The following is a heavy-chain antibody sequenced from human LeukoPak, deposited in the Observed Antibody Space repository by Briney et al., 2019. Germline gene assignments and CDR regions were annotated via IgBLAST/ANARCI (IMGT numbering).Heavy chain of an antibody. D-gene: IGHD6-19*01. CDR3: ARRLGFSSGPNWFDP. V-gene: IGHV4-34*01. CDR1: GGSFSGYY. Sequence: SETLSLTCAVSGGSFSGYYWTWIRQPPGKGLEWIGEINHSGSANYNPSLKSRVTISLDTSKNQFSLKLSSVTAADTAVYYCARRLGFSSGPNWFDPWGQGTLVTVSS. CDR2: INHSGSA. J-gene: IGHJ5*02.